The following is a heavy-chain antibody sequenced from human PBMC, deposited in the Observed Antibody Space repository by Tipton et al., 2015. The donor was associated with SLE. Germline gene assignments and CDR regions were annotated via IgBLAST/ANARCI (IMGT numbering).Heavy chain of an antibody. Sequence: SGDSISSGYYWSWIRQPAGKGLEWIGRIYTSGRTNYNPSLKSRVTMSVDTSKNRFSLKLRSVTAADTAVYYCARSAIFGVIMGGYFDYWGQGTLVTVSS. D-gene: IGHD3-3*01. CDR2: IYTSGRT. J-gene: IGHJ4*02. CDR1: GDSISSGYY. V-gene: IGHV4-4*07. CDR3: ARSAIFGVIMGGYFDY.